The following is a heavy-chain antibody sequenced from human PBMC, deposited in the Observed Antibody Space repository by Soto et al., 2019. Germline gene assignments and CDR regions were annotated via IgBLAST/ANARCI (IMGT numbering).Heavy chain of an antibody. CDR1: GGSISSYY. V-gene: IGHV4-59*12. CDR2: IYYSGST. D-gene: IGHD3-9*01. Sequence: SETLSLTCTVSGGSISSYYWSWIRQPPGKGLEWIGYIYYSGSTNYNPSLKSRVTISVDTSKNQFSLKLSSVTAEDTAVYYCARDSPYGDYDILTGYYTSVPNDAFDYWGHGTLVTVSS. CDR3: ARDSPYGDYDILTGYYTSVPNDAFDY. J-gene: IGHJ4*01.